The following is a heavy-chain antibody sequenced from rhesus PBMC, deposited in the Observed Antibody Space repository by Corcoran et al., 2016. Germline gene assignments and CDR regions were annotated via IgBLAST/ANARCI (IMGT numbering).Heavy chain of an antibody. D-gene: IGHD1-32*01. J-gene: IGHJ6*01. Sequence: QVQLQESGPGLVKPSETLSLTCAVSGASISSYWWNWIRQPPGKGLEWSGESNGNSGSTHYNPPLKSRVTISKDASKNQFSLKLSSVTAADTAVYYCARRHRNYYYGLDSWGQGVVVTVSS. CDR2: SNGNSGST. CDR3: ARRHRNYYYGLDS. V-gene: IGHV4-80*01. CDR1: GASISSYW.